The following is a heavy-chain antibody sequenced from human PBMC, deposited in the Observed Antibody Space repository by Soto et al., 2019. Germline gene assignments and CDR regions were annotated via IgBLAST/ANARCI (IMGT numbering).Heavy chain of an antibody. J-gene: IGHJ5*02. V-gene: IGHV4-4*02. D-gene: IGHD6-19*01. CDR3: ARGRGRYSSGWSWFDP. Sequence: SETLSLTCGVSGGTIRSPDWWTWVRQPPGKGLEWIGEIFQSGSTNYTPSLESRVTISVDKSKNQFSLTLTSVTAADTAVYFCARGRGRYSSGWSWFDPCGPGILVTVSS. CDR2: IFQSGST. CDR1: GGTIRSPDW.